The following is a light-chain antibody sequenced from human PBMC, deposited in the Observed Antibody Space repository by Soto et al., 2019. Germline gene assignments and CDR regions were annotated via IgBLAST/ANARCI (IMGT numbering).Light chain of an antibody. CDR3: QQHGRLPIT. V-gene: IGKV3-20*01. Sequence: EIVLTQSPGTLSLSPGERATLSCRASQSLSGGYLAWFQQKPGQTPRLLIYSASNRATGIPDRFSGSGSGTDFTLTISRLEPEDFVVYYCQQHGRLPITFGQGTRLEIK. J-gene: IGKJ5*01. CDR2: SAS. CDR1: QSLSGGY.